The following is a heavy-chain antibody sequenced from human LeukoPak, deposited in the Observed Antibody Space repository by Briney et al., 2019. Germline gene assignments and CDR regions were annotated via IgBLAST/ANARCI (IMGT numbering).Heavy chain of an antibody. CDR2: ISSSGSTI. CDR3: ARDLGGCSGGSCYHLDY. V-gene: IGHV3-48*03. D-gene: IGHD2-15*01. Sequence: GGSLRLSCAASGFTFSSYEMNWVRQAPGKGLEWVSYISSSGSTIYYADSVKGRFTISRDNAKNSLYLQMNSLRAEDTAVYYCARDLGGCSGGSCYHLDYWAQGTLVTVSS. CDR1: GFTFSSYE. J-gene: IGHJ4*02.